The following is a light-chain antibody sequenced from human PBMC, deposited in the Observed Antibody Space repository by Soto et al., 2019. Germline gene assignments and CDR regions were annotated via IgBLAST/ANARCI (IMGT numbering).Light chain of an antibody. CDR2: SND. CDR3: ATWDDSLNGVV. V-gene: IGLV1-44*01. Sequence: QSVLTQPPSASGTPGQRVSISCSGGSSNIGTNTVNWYQHLPGTAPKLLIFSNDERPSGVPDRFSGSKSGTSASLAISGLQSDDEADYYSATWDDSLNGVVFGRGTKVTVL. J-gene: IGLJ2*01. CDR1: SSNIGTNT.